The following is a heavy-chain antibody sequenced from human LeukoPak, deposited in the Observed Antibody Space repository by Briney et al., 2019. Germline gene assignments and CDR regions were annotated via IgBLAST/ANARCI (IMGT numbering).Heavy chain of an antibody. Sequence: GGSLRLSCAASGFTFSSYGMHWVRQAPGKGLEWVAFIRYDGSNKYYADSVKGRFTISRENSKNTLYLQMNSLRAEDTAVYYCAKVAAAAGTEYYYYYMDVWGKGTTVTVSS. D-gene: IGHD6-13*01. CDR3: AKVAAAAGTEYYYYYMDV. J-gene: IGHJ6*03. CDR1: GFTFSSYG. V-gene: IGHV3-30*02. CDR2: IRYDGSNK.